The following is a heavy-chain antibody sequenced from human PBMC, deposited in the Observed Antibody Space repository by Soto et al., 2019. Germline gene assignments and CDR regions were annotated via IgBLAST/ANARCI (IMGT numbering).Heavy chain of an antibody. Sequence: PGGSLRLSCAASGFTFTSHAMYWVRQAPGRGLEWVSKISLSGASADYVDSVKGRFTISRDTSKNILYLQMNSLRVEDTAIYYLAKGQGGERRFDPWGKGTLVPVS. V-gene: IGHV3-23*01. CDR3: AKGQGGERRFDP. CDR1: GFTFTSHA. D-gene: IGHD2-15*01. J-gene: IGHJ5*02. CDR2: ISLSGASA.